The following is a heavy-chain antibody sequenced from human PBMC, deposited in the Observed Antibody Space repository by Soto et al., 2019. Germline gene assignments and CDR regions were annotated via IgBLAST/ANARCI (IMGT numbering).Heavy chain of an antibody. CDR3: VRTAREGAVAPHWFDR. CDR1: GASIRSTDYY. CDR2: VYYTGST. J-gene: IGHJ5*02. D-gene: IGHD2-21*02. V-gene: IGHV4-30-4*01. Sequence: PSETLSLTCTVSGASIRSTDYYWSWIRQAPGKGLEWIGYVYYTGSTYYNPSLMSRLTISVDTSKNQFSLKLTSETAAETAVYYCVRTAREGAVAPHWFDRWGQGTQVTVSS.